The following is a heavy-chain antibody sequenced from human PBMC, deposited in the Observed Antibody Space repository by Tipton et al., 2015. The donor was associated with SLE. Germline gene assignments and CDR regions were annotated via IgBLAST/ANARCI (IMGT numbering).Heavy chain of an antibody. J-gene: IGHJ5*01. D-gene: IGHD2-21*02. Sequence: SLRLSCAASGFTFFTYAMHWVRQVPGKGLLWVSHINSGGTTTTYADSVKGRFTISRDNTKNTLYLHMNSLRAEDTAVYYCAREAMTYDSWGQGTLVTVSS. V-gene: IGHV3-74*01. CDR2: INSGGTTT. CDR1: GFTFFTYA. CDR3: AREAMTYDS.